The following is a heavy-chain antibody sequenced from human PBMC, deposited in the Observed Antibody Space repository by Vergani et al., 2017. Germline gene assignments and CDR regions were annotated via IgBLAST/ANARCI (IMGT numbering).Heavy chain of an antibody. CDR1: GDSVISTDYH. V-gene: IGHV4-39*01. CDR3: ARVGGGVRGSGNYNFDV. CDR2: MDYSGST. J-gene: IGHJ4*02. D-gene: IGHD3-10*01. Sequence: QVQLQESGPGLVKPSETLSLTCTVSGDSVISTDYHWGWIRQPPGKGLEWIGSMDYSGSTSYNPSLESRISISFETPKNQFSLRLTSVTAADTAVYYCARVGGGVRGSGNYNFDVWGQGTLVTVSS.